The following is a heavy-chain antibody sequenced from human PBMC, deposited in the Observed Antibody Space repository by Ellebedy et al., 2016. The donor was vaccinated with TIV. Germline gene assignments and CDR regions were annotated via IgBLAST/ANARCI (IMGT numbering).Heavy chain of an antibody. CDR1: GFTFSSYS. CDR3: ARDGNSVGGTYWYFDL. J-gene: IGHJ2*01. CDR2: ISSGITTT. V-gene: IGHV3-48*02. D-gene: IGHD1-26*01. Sequence: GGSLRFSCAATGFTFSSYSMNWVRQAPGKGLEWVSYISSGITTTYYADSVKGRFTISRDNAKNSLYLQMNSLRDEDTAVYYCARDGNSVGGTYWYFDLWGRGTLVTVSA.